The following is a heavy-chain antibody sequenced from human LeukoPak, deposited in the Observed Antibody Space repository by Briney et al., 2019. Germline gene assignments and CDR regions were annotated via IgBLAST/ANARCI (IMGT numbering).Heavy chain of an antibody. Sequence: PGGSLRLSCAASGFTFNIYDMSWVRQAPGKGLEWVSAISGSSGGTYYADSVKGLFTISRDNSKNTLYLQMNSLRADDTAVYYCAKIAASGTNYWGQGTLVTVSS. D-gene: IGHD6-13*01. V-gene: IGHV3-23*01. CDR1: GFTFNIYD. CDR2: ISGSSGGT. CDR3: AKIAASGTNY. J-gene: IGHJ4*02.